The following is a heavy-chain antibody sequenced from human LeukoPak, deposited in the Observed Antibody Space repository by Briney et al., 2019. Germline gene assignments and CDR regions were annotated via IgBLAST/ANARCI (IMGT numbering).Heavy chain of an antibody. D-gene: IGHD1-26*01. CDR1: GGSISSRNYY. CDR2: MYHSGST. CDR3: ARQGVGGRDFDY. Sequence: SETLSLTCTVSGGSISSRNYYWGWIRQPPGKGLEWIGSMYHSGSTYYNSSLKSRVTISVDTSKNHFSLKLSSVTAADTAVYYCARQGVGGRDFDYWGPGTLVTVSS. J-gene: IGHJ4*02. V-gene: IGHV4-39*01.